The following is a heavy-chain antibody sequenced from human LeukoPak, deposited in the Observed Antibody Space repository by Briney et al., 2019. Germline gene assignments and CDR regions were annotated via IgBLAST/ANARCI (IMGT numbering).Heavy chain of an antibody. CDR2: IYYSGST. CDR3: ARVQYSYGYGWFDP. V-gene: IGHV4-59*01. D-gene: IGHD5-18*01. Sequence: SETLSLTCTVSGGSISSYYWSWIRQPPGKGLEWIGYIYYSGSTNYNPSLKSRVTISVDTSKNQFSLRLSSVTAADTAVYYCARVQYSYGYGWFDPWGQGTLVTVSS. CDR1: GGSISSYY. J-gene: IGHJ5*02.